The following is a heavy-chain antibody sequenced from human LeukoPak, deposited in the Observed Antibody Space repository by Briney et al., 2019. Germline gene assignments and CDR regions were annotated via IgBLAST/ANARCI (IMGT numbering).Heavy chain of an antibody. V-gene: IGHV4-34*01. CDR3: ARPKDDFWSGYRGGDGAFDI. D-gene: IGHD3-3*01. CDR1: GGSFSGYY. CDR2: INHSGST. Sequence: SETLSLTCAVYGGSFSGYYWSWIRQPPGKGLEWIGEINHSGSTNYNPSLKSRVTISVDTSKNQFSLKLSSVTAADTAVYYCARPKDDFWSGYRGGDGAFDIWGQGTMVTVSS. J-gene: IGHJ3*02.